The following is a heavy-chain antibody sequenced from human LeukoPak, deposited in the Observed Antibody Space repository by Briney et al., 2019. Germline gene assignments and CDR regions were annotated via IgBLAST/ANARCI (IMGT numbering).Heavy chain of an antibody. CDR1: AYTFISYD. Sequence: ASVKVSCKASAYTFISYDINWVRQATGQRPEWMGWMNPNSGHTGYAQKFQGRVTMTRDTSISTAYMELSSLRSEDTAVYYCARERDNWDLDSWGQGTLVTVSP. D-gene: IGHD1-20*01. V-gene: IGHV1-8*01. CDR2: MNPNSGHT. CDR3: ARERDNWDLDS. J-gene: IGHJ4*02.